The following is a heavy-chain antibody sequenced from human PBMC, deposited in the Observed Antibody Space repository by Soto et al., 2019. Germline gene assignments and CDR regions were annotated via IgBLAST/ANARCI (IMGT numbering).Heavy chain of an antibody. CDR3: ARVYKRGYSGYDNTYYYYSMDV. CDR1: GYTFTSYG. D-gene: IGHD5-12*01. V-gene: IGHV1-18*01. J-gene: IGHJ6*03. CDR2: ISAYNGNT. Sequence: QVQLVQSGAEVKKPGASVKVSCKASGYTFTSYGISWVRQAPGQGLEWMGWISAYNGNTNYAQKLQGRVTMTTDTSTSTAYMELRSLRSDDTAVYYCARVYKRGYSGYDNTYYYYSMDVWGKGTTVTVSS.